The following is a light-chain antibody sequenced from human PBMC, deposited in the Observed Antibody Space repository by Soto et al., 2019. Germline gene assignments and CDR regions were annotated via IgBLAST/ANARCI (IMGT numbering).Light chain of an antibody. J-gene: IGKJ2*01. CDR3: QQEDSYPSS. CDR1: QGISRY. Sequence: AIRMTQSPSSLSASTGDRVTITCRASQGISRYLARHQQKPGKAPKHLIYPASTLQSAVPSRFSGSGSGTDFTLNISCLQSEDCATYYCQQEDSYPSSFGQGTKLEIK. CDR2: PAS. V-gene: IGKV1-8*01.